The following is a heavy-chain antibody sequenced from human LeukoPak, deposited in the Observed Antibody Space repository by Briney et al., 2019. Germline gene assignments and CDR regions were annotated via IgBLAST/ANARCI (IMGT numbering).Heavy chain of an antibody. V-gene: IGHV4-39*01. J-gene: IGHJ4*02. D-gene: IGHD5-18*01. CDR1: GGSISSSSYY. Sequence: SETLSLTCTVSGGSISSSSYYWGWIRQPPGKGLEWIGSIYYSGSTYYNPSLKSRVTISVDTSKNQFSLKLSSVTAADTAVYYCARQVGYSYGRFDYWGQGTLVTVSS. CDR3: ARQVGYSYGRFDY. CDR2: IYYSGST.